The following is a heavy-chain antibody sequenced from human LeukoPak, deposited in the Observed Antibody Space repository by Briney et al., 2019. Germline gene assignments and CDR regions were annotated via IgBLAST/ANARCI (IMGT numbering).Heavy chain of an antibody. J-gene: IGHJ4*02. CDR2: ISAYNRRT. V-gene: IGHV1-18*01. CDR1: GYPFTGYT. CDR3: ARTTFDYSFDY. Sequence: AASVKVSCKASGYPFTGYTINWVRQAPGQGLEWMGWISAYNRRTNYSQKFQGRVTMTTDTSTSTAYMELGSLRSDDTAMYYCARTTFDYSFDYWGQGTLVTASS. D-gene: IGHD4-4*01.